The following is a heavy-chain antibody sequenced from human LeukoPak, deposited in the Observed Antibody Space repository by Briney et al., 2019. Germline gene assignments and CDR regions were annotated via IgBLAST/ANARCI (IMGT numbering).Heavy chain of an antibody. J-gene: IGHJ4*02. CDR3: AGLVGRYSTGMYYYFDY. CDR1: GGSISSVNL. V-gene: IGHV4-4*02. CDR2: MYLSGTD. Sequence: PSETLSLTCAVSGGSISSVNLWSWVRQPPGKGLEWVGEMYLSGTDTYNPSLRGRVTISLDRSKNQLSLRLRSVTAADTAVYYCAGLVGRYSTGMYYYFDYWGPGTLVTVSS. D-gene: IGHD1-26*01.